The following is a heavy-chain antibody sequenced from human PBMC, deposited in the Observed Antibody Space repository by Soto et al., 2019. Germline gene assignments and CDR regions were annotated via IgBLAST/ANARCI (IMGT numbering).Heavy chain of an antibody. CDR3: ARVNSWVAAAGMGYYYYCMDV. CDR1: GGTFGSYA. Sequence: SVKVSCKASGGTFGSYAISWVRQAPGQGLEWMGGIIPIFGTANYAQKFQGRVTITADESTSTAYMELRSLRSDDTAVYYCARVNSWVAAAGMGYYYYCMDVWGQGXTVTVSS. V-gene: IGHV1-69*13. D-gene: IGHD6-13*01. CDR2: IIPIFGTA. J-gene: IGHJ6*01.